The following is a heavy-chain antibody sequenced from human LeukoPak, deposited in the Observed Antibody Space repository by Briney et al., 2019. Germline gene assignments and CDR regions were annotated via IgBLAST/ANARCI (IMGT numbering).Heavy chain of an antibody. Sequence: GGSLRLSCAASGFTFSSYGMHWVRQAPGKGLEWVALIWYDGSDKYYADSVKGRFTIPRDNSKNTLHLQMNSLRAEDTAVYYCARGRVVIPEGPDYWGQGTLVTVSS. J-gene: IGHJ4*02. CDR3: ARGRVVIPEGPDY. CDR1: GFTFSSYG. V-gene: IGHV3-33*01. CDR2: IWYDGSDK. D-gene: IGHD3-10*01.